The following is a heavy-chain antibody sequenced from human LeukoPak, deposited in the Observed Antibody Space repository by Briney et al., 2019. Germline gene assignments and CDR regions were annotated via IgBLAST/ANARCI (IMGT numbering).Heavy chain of an antibody. V-gene: IGHV1-2*02. Sequence: ASVKVSCKASGYTFVGYFRYWVRQVPGQGLECMGWINPTSSVTNYAQHFQGRVTMTSDTSISTTYMELSRLTSDDTAVYYCARGPKSFYYYGMDVWGQGTTVTVSS. CDR1: GYTFVGYF. CDR3: ARGPKSFYYYGMDV. J-gene: IGHJ6*02. CDR2: INPTSSVT.